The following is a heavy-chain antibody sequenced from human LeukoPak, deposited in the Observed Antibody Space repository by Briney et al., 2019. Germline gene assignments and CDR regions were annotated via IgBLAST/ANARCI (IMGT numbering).Heavy chain of an antibody. Sequence: ASVKVSCKASGYTFTSYDINWVRQATGQGLEWMGWMNPNSGNTGYAQKFQGRVTMTRNTSISTAYMELSSLRSEDTAVYYCARGGSGWSHYYYYYMDVWGKGTTVTVSS. V-gene: IGHV1-8*01. J-gene: IGHJ6*03. CDR3: ARGGSGWSHYYYYYMDV. CDR2: MNPNSGNT. D-gene: IGHD6-19*01. CDR1: GYTFTSYD.